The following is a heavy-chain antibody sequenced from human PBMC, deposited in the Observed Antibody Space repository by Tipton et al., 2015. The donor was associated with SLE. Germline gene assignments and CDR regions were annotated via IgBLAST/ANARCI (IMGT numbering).Heavy chain of an antibody. Sequence: TLSLTCSVSGGSITSGSYYWSWIRQPAGKGLEWIGRIYTTGITNYNPSFKSRVTISVDTSKNQVSLGLTSVTAADTAMYYCAREHYYDRSGSYWSLDYWGQGTLVTVSS. D-gene: IGHD3-22*01. V-gene: IGHV4-61*02. CDR2: IYTTGIT. CDR3: AREHYYDRSGSYWSLDY. CDR1: GGSITSGSYY. J-gene: IGHJ4*02.